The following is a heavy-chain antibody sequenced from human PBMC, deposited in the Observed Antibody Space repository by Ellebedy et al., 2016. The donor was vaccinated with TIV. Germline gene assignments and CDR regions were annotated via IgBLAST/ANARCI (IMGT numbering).Heavy chain of an antibody. CDR2: ISTNGVTA. J-gene: IGHJ4*01. Sequence: GESLKISCSASGFTFSTYSIHWVRQAPGEGLEYVSTISTNGVTAFYADSVRARFIISRDNSRNSVYVQMSSLRAEDTALYYCAKNREYSSSPSLVNWGQGTLVTVSS. D-gene: IGHD6-6*01. V-gene: IGHV3-64*05. CDR1: GFTFSTYS. CDR3: AKNREYSSSPSLVN.